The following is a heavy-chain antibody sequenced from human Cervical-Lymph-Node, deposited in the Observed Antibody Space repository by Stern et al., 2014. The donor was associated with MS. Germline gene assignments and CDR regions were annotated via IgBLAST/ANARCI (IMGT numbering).Heavy chain of an antibody. D-gene: IGHD3-10*01. Sequence: QVQLVESGAEVQKPGSSVKVSCRASGGTFSSSGISWVRQAPGQGLEWMGGIIPIIGTANYAQKYQGRVTITADESTSTAYMELSSLRSEDTAIYYCALGGFGHYFEYWGQGTLVTVSS. V-gene: IGHV1-69*01. CDR1: GGTFSSSG. CDR3: ALGGFGHYFEY. CDR2: IIPIIGTA. J-gene: IGHJ4*02.